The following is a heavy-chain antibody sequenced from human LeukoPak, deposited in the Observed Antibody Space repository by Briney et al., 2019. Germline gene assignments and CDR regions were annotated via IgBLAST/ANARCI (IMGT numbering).Heavy chain of an antibody. J-gene: IGHJ4*02. Sequence: GGSLRLSCAASGFTFSSYSMNWVRQAPGKGLEWVSSISTSSSYIYYADSVKGRFTISRDNSKNTLYLQMSSLRAEDTAVYYCVKDVLGYCSSTSCRTLDYWGQGTLVTVSS. CDR1: GFTFSSYS. D-gene: IGHD2-2*01. CDR2: ISTSSSYI. V-gene: IGHV3-21*01. CDR3: VKDVLGYCSSTSCRTLDY.